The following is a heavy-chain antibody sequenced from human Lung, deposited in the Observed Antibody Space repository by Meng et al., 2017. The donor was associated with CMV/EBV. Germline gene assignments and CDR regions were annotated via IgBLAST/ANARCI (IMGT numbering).Heavy chain of an antibody. V-gene: IGHV3-21*06. Sequence: GEXXTISCAASGFTFSAYAMNWVRQAPGKGLEWVSSISTTSSYIYYADSVKGRLTISRDNAKNSLYLQMNSLRAEDTAVYYCARSWDGMDVWGQGTTVTVSS. CDR1: GFTFSAYA. CDR3: ARSWDGMDV. J-gene: IGHJ6*02. CDR2: ISTTSSYI.